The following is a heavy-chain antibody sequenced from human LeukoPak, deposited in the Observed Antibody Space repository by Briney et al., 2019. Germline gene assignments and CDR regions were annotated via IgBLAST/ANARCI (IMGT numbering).Heavy chain of an antibody. J-gene: IGHJ4*02. CDR2: ISYDGSNK. Sequence: GGSLRLSCAASGFTFSSYAMHWVRQAPGKGLEWVAVISYDGSNKYYADSVKGRFTISRDNSKNTLYLQMNSLRAEDTAVYYCARDPTIPSRSWYQSRRLVFDYWGQGTLVTVSS. CDR3: ARDPTIPSRSWYQSRRLVFDY. V-gene: IGHV3-30-3*01. CDR1: GFTFSSYA. D-gene: IGHD6-13*01.